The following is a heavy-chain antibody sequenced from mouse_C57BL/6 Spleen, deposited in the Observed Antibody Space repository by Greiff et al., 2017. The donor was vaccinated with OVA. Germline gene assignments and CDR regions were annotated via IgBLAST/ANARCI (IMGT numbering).Heavy chain of an antibody. D-gene: IGHD1-1*01. Sequence: VQLVESGPGLVQPSQSLSITCTVSGFSLTSYGVHWVRQSPGKGLEWLGVIWRGGSTDYNAAFMSRLSITKDNSKSQVFFKMNSLQADDTAIYYCAPTYYGSRDYAMDYWGQGTSVTVSS. CDR3: APTYYGSRDYAMDY. CDR2: IWRGGST. V-gene: IGHV2-5*01. CDR1: GFSLTSYG. J-gene: IGHJ4*01.